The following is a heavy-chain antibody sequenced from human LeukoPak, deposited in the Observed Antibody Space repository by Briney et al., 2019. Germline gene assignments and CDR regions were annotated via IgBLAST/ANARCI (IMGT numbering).Heavy chain of an antibody. CDR1: GFTVSSNY. V-gene: IGHV3-23*01. D-gene: IGHD6-6*01. Sequence: GGSLRLSCAASGFTVSSNYMSWVRQAPGKGLEWVAAISGDGERPYYANSVQGRFSISRDNSKNTVYLQMDSLRAEDTAAYYCAKESALYSSSPFDYWGQGTLVTVSS. CDR2: ISGDGERP. CDR3: AKESALYSSSPFDY. J-gene: IGHJ4*02.